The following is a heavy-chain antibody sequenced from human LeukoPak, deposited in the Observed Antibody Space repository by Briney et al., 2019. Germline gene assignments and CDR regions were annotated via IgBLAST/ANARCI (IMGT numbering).Heavy chain of an antibody. J-gene: IGHJ4*02. D-gene: IGHD2-8*01. CDR1: GFTFSIYA. Sequence: PGGSLRLSCAASGFTFSIYAMSWVRQAPGKGLAWVSGLNEDGGYTYYADSVKGRFTISRDNSENTLYLQMNSLRAEDTAVYFCAKGNRANGAYFFDYWGQGTLVTVSS. CDR2: LNEDGGYT. V-gene: IGHV3-23*01. CDR3: AKGNRANGAYFFDY.